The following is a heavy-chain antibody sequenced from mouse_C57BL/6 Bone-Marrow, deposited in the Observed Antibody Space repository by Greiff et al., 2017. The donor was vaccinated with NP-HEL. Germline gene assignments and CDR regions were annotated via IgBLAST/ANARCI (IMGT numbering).Heavy chain of an antibody. Sequence: QVHVKQSGPELVKPGASVKLSCKASGYTFTSYDINWVKQRPGQGLEWIGWIYPRDGSTKYNEKFKGKATLTVDTSSSTAYMELHSLTSEDSAVYFCASQEVYGYDGGAWFAYWGQGTLVTVSA. CDR2: IYPRDGST. D-gene: IGHD2-2*01. J-gene: IGHJ3*01. CDR3: ASQEVYGYDGGAWFAY. CDR1: GYTFTSYD. V-gene: IGHV1-85*01.